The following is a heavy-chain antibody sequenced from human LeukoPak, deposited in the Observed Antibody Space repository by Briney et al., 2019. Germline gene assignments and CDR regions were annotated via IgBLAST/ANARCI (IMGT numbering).Heavy chain of an antibody. CDR1: GYTFTSYD. CDR3: AREGPPDTNYDILTGYYRGSWFDP. Sequence: GASVKVSCKASGYTFTSYDINWVRQATGQGLEWMGWMNPNSGNTGYAQKFQGRVTITRNTSISTAYMELSSLRSEDTAVYYCAREGPPDTNYDILTGYYRGSWFDPWGQGTLVTVSS. D-gene: IGHD3-9*01. J-gene: IGHJ5*02. CDR2: MNPNSGNT. V-gene: IGHV1-8*03.